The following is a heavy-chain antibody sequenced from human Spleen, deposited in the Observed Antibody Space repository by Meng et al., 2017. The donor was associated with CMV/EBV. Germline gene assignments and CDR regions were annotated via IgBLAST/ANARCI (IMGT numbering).Heavy chain of an antibody. V-gene: IGHV2-5*02. CDR1: GFSLSTSGVG. Sequence: QITLKESGPTLVKPXXTLKRTCTFSGFSLSTSGVGVGWIRQPPGEALDWLALIYWDNDKRYSPSLKNRLTITKDTSKKQVVLTMTNMDPVDTATYYCAHYLIAARAFDYWGQGTLGTVSS. J-gene: IGHJ4*02. D-gene: IGHD6-6*01. CDR3: AHYLIAARAFDY. CDR2: IYWDNDK.